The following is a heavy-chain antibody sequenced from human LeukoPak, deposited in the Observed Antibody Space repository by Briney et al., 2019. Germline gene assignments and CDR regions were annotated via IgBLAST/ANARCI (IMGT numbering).Heavy chain of an antibody. V-gene: IGHV3-23*01. CDR1: GFTFDDYA. J-gene: IGHJ4*02. Sequence: PGGSLRLSCAASGFTFDDYAMHWVRQAPGKGLEWVSAISGSGGSTYYADSVKGRFTISRDNSKNTLYLQMNSLRAEDTAVYYCAKEKQLVAYFDYWGQGTLVTVSS. CDR3: AKEKQLVAYFDY. CDR2: ISGSGGST. D-gene: IGHD6-6*01.